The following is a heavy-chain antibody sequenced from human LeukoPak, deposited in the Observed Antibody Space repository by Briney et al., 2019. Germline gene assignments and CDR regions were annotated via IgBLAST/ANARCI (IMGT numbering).Heavy chain of an antibody. V-gene: IGHV3-23*01. J-gene: IGHJ4*02. Sequence: GGSLRLSCAASGFTFSSNYMSWVRQAPGKGLEWVSTIRSNGDTTYNADSVKGRFTISRDNSKNTLYLELNSLRVEDTATFYCAKGQELDDGVFDSWGQGTMVTVSS. D-gene: IGHD1-1*01. CDR3: AKGQELDDGVFDS. CDR2: IRSNGDTT. CDR1: GFTFSSNY.